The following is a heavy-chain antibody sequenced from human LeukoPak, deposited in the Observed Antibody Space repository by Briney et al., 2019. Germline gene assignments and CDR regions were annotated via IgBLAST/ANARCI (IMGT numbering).Heavy chain of an antibody. CDR3: AREASGTTARYYYYYMDV. J-gene: IGHJ6*03. CDR1: GYTFTSYG. D-gene: IGHD1-7*01. CDR2: ISAYNGNT. Sequence: ASVKVSCKASGYTFTSYGISWVRQAPGQGLEWMGWISAYNGNTNYAQKLQGRVTMTTDTSTSTAYMELRSLRSDDTAVYYCAREASGTTARYYYYYMDVWGKGTTVTVSS. V-gene: IGHV1-18*01.